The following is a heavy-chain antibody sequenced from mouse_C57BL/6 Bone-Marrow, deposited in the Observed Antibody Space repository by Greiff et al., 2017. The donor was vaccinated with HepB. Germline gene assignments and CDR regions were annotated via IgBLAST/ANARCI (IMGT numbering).Heavy chain of an antibody. V-gene: IGHV5-12*01. CDR3: ARHEGWLWFAY. CDR2: ISNGGGST. CDR1: GFTFSDYY. Sequence: EVQLVESGGGLVKPGGSLKLSCAASGFTFSDYYMYWVRQTPEKRLEWVAYISNGGGSTYYPDTVKGRFTISRDNAKNTLYLQMSRLKSEDTAMYYCARHEGWLWFAYWGQGTLVTVSA. D-gene: IGHD2-3*01. J-gene: IGHJ3*01.